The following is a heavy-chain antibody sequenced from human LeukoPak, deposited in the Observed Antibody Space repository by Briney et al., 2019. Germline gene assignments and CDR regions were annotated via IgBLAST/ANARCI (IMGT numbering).Heavy chain of an antibody. CDR1: GFTFSIYA. CDR2: ISGSGGST. CDR3: AKDWGNDYNNAIDY. D-gene: IGHD4-11*01. V-gene: IGHV3-23*01. Sequence: PGGSLRLSCAASGFTFSIYAMSWVRQAPGKGLEWVSGISGSGGSTYYADSVKGRFTISRDNSKNTLYLQMNSLRAEDTAIYYCAKDWGNDYNNAIDYWGQGTLVTVSS. J-gene: IGHJ4*02.